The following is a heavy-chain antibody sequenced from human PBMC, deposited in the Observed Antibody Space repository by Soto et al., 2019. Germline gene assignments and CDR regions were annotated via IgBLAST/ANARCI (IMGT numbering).Heavy chain of an antibody. J-gene: IGHJ4*02. CDR2: IKQDGSEK. CDR1: GFTFSSYW. D-gene: IGHD6-6*01. Sequence: GGSLRLSCAASGFTFSSYWMSWVRQAPGKGLEWVANIKQDGSEKYYVDSVKGRFTISRDNAKNSLYLQMNSLRAEDTAVYYCARDKTLPSIAARPDYWGQGTLVTVSS. V-gene: IGHV3-7*01. CDR3: ARDKTLPSIAARPDY.